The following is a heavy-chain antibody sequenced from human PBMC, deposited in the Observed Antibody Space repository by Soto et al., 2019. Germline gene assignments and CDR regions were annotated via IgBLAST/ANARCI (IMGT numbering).Heavy chain of an antibody. CDR2: IKQDGSIR. CDR1: GFSLSRYW. Sequence: EVQLVESGGGLVQPGGSLRLSCAASGFSLSRYWMSWVRQAPGKGLEWVANIKQDGSIRDYVDSVKGRFTISRDNAKNSLYLEMNSLRAEDTAVYYCASTMVREASHYWCQGTLVTVSA. V-gene: IGHV3-7*03. CDR3: ASTMVREASHY. J-gene: IGHJ4*02. D-gene: IGHD3-10*01.